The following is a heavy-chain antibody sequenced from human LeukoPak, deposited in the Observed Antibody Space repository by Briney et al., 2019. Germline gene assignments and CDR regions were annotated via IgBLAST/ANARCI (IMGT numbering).Heavy chain of an antibody. CDR3: SRGTYYYDSSGPTGDY. J-gene: IGHJ4*02. V-gene: IGHV3-30-3*01. D-gene: IGHD3-22*01. CDR2: ISYDGSNK. Sequence: PGGSLRLSCAASGFTFSSYAMHWVRQAPGKGLEWVAVISYDGSNKYYADSVKGRFTISRDNSKNTLYLQMNSLRAEDTAVYYCSRGTYYYDSSGPTGDYWGQGTLVTVSS. CDR1: GFTFSSYA.